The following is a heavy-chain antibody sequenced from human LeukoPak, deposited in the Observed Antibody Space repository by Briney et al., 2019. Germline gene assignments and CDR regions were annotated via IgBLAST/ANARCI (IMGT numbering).Heavy chain of an antibody. CDR2: IIPIFGTA. CDR1: GGTFSSYA. V-gene: IGHV1-69*05. J-gene: IGHJ4*02. Sequence: GASVKVSCKASGGTFSSYAISWVRQAPGQGLEWMRRIIPIFGTANYAQKFQGRVTITTDESTSTAYMELSSLRSEDTAVYYCASRGYSYGIFDYWGQGTLVTVSS. D-gene: IGHD5-18*01. CDR3: ASRGYSYGIFDY.